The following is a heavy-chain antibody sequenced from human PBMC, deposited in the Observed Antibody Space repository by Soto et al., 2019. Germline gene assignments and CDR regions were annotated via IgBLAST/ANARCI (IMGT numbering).Heavy chain of an antibody. CDR3: AREGFITIFGVYGMYV. CDR1: GYTFTSYD. V-gene: IGHV1-8*01. Sequence: WASVKVSCKASGYTFTSYDINWVRQATGQGLEWMGWMNPNSGNTGYAQKFQGRVTMTRNTSISTAYMELSSLRSEDTAVYYCAREGFITIFGVYGMYVWGQGSTVTVSS. D-gene: IGHD3-3*01. CDR2: MNPNSGNT. J-gene: IGHJ6*02.